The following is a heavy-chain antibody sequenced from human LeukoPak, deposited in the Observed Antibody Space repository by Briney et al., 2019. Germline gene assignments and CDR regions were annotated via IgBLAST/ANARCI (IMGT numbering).Heavy chain of an antibody. Sequence: PGGSLRLSCAASGFTFSSYEMNWVRQAPGKGLEWVSYISSSGSTIYYADSVKGRFTISRDNAKNSLYLQMNSLRAEDTAVYYCARGRYYGSGSPDAFDIWGQGTMVTVSS. D-gene: IGHD3-10*01. CDR2: ISSSGSTI. J-gene: IGHJ3*02. V-gene: IGHV3-48*03. CDR1: GFTFSSYE. CDR3: ARGRYYGSGSPDAFDI.